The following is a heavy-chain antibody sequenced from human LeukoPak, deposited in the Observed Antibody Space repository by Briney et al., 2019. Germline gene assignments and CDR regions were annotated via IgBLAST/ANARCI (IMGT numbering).Heavy chain of an antibody. CDR3: ARVESVAGTGPVGY. CDR2: IYHTGST. J-gene: IGHJ4*02. V-gene: IGHV4-38-2*02. D-gene: IGHD6-19*01. Sequence: SETLSLTCTVSGYSISSGYYWGWIRQPPGKGVEWIGSIYHTGSTYYNPSLKRRVTILVDTSKNQFSLKLSSVTAADTAVYFCARVESVAGTGPVGYWGQGTLVTVSS. CDR1: GYSISSGYY.